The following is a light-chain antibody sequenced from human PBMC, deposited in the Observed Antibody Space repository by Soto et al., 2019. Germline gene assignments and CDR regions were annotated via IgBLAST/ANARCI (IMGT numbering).Light chain of an antibody. V-gene: IGKV3-20*01. CDR1: QSVSSSY. CDR2: GAS. Sequence: EIVLTQSPGTLSLSPGERATLSCRASQSVSSSYLAWYQQKPGQAPRLLIYGASSRATGIPDRFSGSGSGTEFTLTISSLESEDSAVYYCQQYGSSLRTFGGGTKVDIK. CDR3: QQYGSSLRT. J-gene: IGKJ4*01.